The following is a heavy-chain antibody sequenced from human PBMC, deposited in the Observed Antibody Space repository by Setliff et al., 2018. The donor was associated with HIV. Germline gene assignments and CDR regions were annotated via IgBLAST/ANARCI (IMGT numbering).Heavy chain of an antibody. CDR1: GYIFSRYG. CDR2: INVYNGDT. D-gene: IGHD3-10*01. J-gene: IGHJ4*02. V-gene: IGHV1-18*01. CDR3: ATDRTQTRISMVRGRIVDPARYPLDY. Sequence: ASVKVSCKISGYIFSRYGVTWVRQAPGQGLGWMAWINVYNGDTNFALKFQGRVTLTKDTSTETAYMELESLRSDDTAVYYCATDRTQTRISMVRGRIVDPARYPLDYWGQGTLVTVSS.